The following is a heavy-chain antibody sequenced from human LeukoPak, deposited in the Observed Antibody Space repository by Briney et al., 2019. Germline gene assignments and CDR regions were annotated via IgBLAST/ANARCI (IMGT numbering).Heavy chain of an antibody. D-gene: IGHD3-16*02. Sequence: PGGSLRLSCAASGFTFSSYWMSWVRQAPGKGLEWVSYISSSGSTIYYADSVKGRFTISRDNAKNSLYLQMNSLRAEDTAVYYCARLELSGWFDPWGQGTLVTVSS. CDR3: ARLELSGWFDP. CDR2: ISSSGSTI. CDR1: GFTFSSYW. J-gene: IGHJ5*02. V-gene: IGHV3-48*04.